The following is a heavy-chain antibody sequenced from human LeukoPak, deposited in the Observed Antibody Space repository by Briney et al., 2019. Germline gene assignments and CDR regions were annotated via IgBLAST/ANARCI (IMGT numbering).Heavy chain of an antibody. V-gene: IGHV4-39*01. CDR1: GGSISSSSYY. J-gene: IGHJ4*02. CDR3: ERHGRIRYFDWRFFDY. CDR2: IYYSGST. Sequence: SETLSLTCTVSGGSISSSSYYWGWIRQPPGKGLEWIGSIYYSGSTYYNPSLKSRVTISVDTSKNQFSLKLSSVTAADTAVYYCERHGRIRYFDWRFFDYWGQGTLVTVSS. D-gene: IGHD3-9*01.